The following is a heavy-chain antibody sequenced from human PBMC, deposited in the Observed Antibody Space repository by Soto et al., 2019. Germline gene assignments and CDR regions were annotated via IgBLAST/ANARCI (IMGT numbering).Heavy chain of an antibody. V-gene: IGHV4-59*01. CDR2: NYHSGTT. Sequence: SDTLSLTCAVSGVTISTYYWSWIRPPPGKGLAWIGYNYHSGTTNYNPSLKSRVTISVDTSKNQFSLRLTSVTAADTAIYYCVREAYIGYGHAIDHWGQGTLVTVS. CDR1: GVTISTYY. D-gene: IGHD5-12*01. CDR3: VREAYIGYGHAIDH. J-gene: IGHJ4*02.